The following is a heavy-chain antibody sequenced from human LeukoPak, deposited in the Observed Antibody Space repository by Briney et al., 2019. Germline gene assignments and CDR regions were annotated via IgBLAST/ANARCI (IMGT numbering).Heavy chain of an antibody. J-gene: IGHJ4*02. D-gene: IGHD2-21*02. CDR3: AKDPRLGVVTASQGPTFDY. CDR1: GFTFSSYW. CDR2: ISGSGGST. Sequence: GGSLRLSCAASGFTFSSYWMSWVRQAPGKGLEWVSAISGSGGSTYYADSVKGRFTISRDNSKNTLYLQMNSLRAEDTAVYYCAKDPRLGVVTASQGPTFDYWGQGTLVTVSS. V-gene: IGHV3-23*01.